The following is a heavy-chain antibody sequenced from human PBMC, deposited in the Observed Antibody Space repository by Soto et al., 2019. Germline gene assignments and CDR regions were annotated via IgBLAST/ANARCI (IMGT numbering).Heavy chain of an antibody. V-gene: IGHV4-39*01. CDR2: IYYSGST. J-gene: IGHJ5*02. D-gene: IGHD2-2*01. Sequence: QLQLQESGPGLVKPSETLSLTCTVSGGSISSSSYYWGWIRQPPGKGLEWIGSIYYSGSTYYNPSLKSRVTISVDTSKNQFSLKVSSVTAADTAVYYCARAPVGYCSSTSCYSVWFDPWGQGTLVTVSS. CDR3: ARAPVGYCSSTSCYSVWFDP. CDR1: GGSISSSSYY.